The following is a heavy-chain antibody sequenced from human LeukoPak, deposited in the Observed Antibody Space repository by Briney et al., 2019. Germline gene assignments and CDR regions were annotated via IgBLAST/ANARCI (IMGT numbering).Heavy chain of an antibody. CDR1: GGSFSGYY. J-gene: IGHJ5*02. V-gene: IGHV4-34*01. Sequence: PSETLSLTCAVYGGSFSGYYWSWIRQPPGKGLEWIGEINHSGSTNYNPSLKSRVTISVDTSKNQFSLKLSSVTAADTAVYYCARGHPSSGYYLFSWGQGTLVTVSS. CDR2: INHSGST. D-gene: IGHD3-22*01. CDR3: ARGHPSSGYYLFS.